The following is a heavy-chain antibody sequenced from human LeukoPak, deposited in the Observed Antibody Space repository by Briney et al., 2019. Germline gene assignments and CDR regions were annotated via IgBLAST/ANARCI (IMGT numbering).Heavy chain of an antibody. D-gene: IGHD6-6*01. CDR3: ARGWVEYSSSSGDAFDI. CDR1: GGSISSYY. J-gene: IGHJ3*02. Sequence: SETLSLTCTVSGGSISSYYWSWIRQPPGKGLEWIGYIYYSGSTNYNPSLKSRVTISVDTSKNQFSLKLSSVTAADTAVYYCARGWVEYSSSSGDAFDIWDQGTMVTVSS. V-gene: IGHV4-59*01. CDR2: IYYSGST.